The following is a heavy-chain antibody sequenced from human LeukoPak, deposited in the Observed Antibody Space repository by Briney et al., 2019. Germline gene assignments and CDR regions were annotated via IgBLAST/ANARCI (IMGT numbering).Heavy chain of an antibody. J-gene: IGHJ3*02. V-gene: IGHV1-3*01. CDR1: GYTFTSYA. D-gene: IGHD3-9*01. CDR2: INAGNGNT. CDR3: ARGSADILTGNAFDI. Sequence: GASVKVSCKASGYTFTSYAMHWVRQAPGQRLEWMGWINAGNGNTKYSKKFQGRVTITRDTSASTAYMELSSLRSEDTAVYYCARGSADILTGNAFDIWGQGTMVTVSS.